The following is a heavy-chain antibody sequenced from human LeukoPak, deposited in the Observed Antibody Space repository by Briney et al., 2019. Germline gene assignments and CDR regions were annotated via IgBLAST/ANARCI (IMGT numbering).Heavy chain of an antibody. Sequence: GGSLRLSCAASGFTLSSYGMHWVRQAPGKGLEWVAFIHYDGSNKYYADSVKGRFTISRDNSKNTLYLQMNSLRAEDTAVYYCAKTRITMVRGVMAELDYWGQGTLVTVSS. CDR2: IHYDGSNK. V-gene: IGHV3-30*02. J-gene: IGHJ4*02. CDR1: GFTLSSYG. D-gene: IGHD3-10*01. CDR3: AKTRITMVRGVMAELDY.